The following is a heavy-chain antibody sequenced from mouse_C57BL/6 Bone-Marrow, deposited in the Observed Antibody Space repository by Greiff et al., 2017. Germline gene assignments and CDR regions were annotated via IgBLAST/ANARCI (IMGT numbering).Heavy chain of an antibody. CDR3: ARVWLRRWYFDV. J-gene: IGHJ1*03. CDR1: GYTFTSYW. D-gene: IGHD2-2*01. Sequence: QVQLQQPGAELVKPGASVKLSCKASGYTFTSYWMYWVKQRPGKGLEWIGMIHPNSGSTNYNETFKSKATLTVDKSSSTAYMQLSSLTSEDTAVDYCARVWLRRWYFDVWGTGTTVTVSS. V-gene: IGHV1-64*01. CDR2: IHPNSGST.